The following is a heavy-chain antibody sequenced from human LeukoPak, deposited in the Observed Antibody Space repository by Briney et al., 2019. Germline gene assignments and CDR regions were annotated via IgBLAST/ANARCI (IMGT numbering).Heavy chain of an antibody. V-gene: IGHV1-2*02. CDR2: INPNGGGT. Sequence: GASVKVSRKASGYTFTGYYMHWVRQAPGQGLEWMGWINPNGGGTHYAQKFQLRLTITRDTSISTAYMELRRPLSDATAVYYCASPPTNISGRYYYYHGIDLWGQGTPVTVSS. J-gene: IGHJ6*02. CDR1: GYTFTGYY. D-gene: IGHD3-22*01. CDR3: ASPPTNISGRYYYYHGIDL.